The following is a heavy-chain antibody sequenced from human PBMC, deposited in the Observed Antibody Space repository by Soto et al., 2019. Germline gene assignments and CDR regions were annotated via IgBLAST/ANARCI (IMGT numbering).Heavy chain of an antibody. CDR1: GFTFSSYA. D-gene: IGHD3-3*01. J-gene: IGHJ4*02. V-gene: IGHV3-23*01. Sequence: GGSLRLSCAASGFTFSSYAMNWVRQAPGKGLEWVSAISGSGGSTYYADSVKGRFTISRDNSKNTLYLQMNSLRAEDTAVYYCAKARAQYYDFWSGYPVDYWGQGTLVTVSS. CDR2: ISGSGGST. CDR3: AKARAQYYDFWSGYPVDY.